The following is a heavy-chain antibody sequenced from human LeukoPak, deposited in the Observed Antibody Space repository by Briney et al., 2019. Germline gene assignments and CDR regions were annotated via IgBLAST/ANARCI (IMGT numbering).Heavy chain of an antibody. V-gene: IGHV1-46*01. CDR3: ARDQEGFDY. CDR1: GYTFTNNY. J-gene: IGHJ4*02. Sequence: ASVKVSCKASGYTFTNNYLHWVRQAPGQGLEWMGMIYPRDGSTSYAQNFQGRVTVTRDTATTTVHMELRGLRSEDTAVYYCARDQEGFDYWGQGTVVTVSS. CDR2: IYPRDGST.